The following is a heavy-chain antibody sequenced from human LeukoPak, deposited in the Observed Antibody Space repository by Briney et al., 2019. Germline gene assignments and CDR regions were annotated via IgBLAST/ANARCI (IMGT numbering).Heavy chain of an antibody. CDR3: ARTRSGSSALFDY. CDR2: IYYSGST. J-gene: IGHJ4*02. D-gene: IGHD1-26*01. V-gene: IGHV4-39*07. CDR1: GGSISSSSYY. Sequence: SETLSLTCTVSGGSISSSSYYWGWIRQPPGKGLEWIGSIYYSGSTYYNPSLKSRVTISVDTSKNQFSLKLSSVTAADTAVYSCARTRSGSSALFDYWGQGTLVTVSS.